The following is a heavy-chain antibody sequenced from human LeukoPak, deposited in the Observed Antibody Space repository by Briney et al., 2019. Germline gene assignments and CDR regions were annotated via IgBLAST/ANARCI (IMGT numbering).Heavy chain of an antibody. CDR2: ISASTGNT. J-gene: IGHJ4*02. V-gene: IGHV1-18*01. CDR1: GYTFSNYG. D-gene: IGHD4-17*01. Sequence: GASVKVSCKASGYTFSNYGITWVRQAPGQALEWMVWISASTGNTNNAQKFQGRLTMTTDTSTGTAYMDLRSLRSDDTAVYYCARAPPYYGDFRGPFDYWGQGTLVTVSS. CDR3: ARAPPYYGDFRGPFDY.